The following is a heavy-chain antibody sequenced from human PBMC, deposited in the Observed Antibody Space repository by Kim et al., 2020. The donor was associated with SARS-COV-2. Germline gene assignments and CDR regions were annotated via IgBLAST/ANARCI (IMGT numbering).Heavy chain of an antibody. CDR2: ISGSGGST. J-gene: IGHJ3*02. CDR3: AKETLYSSSVYGDAFDI. V-gene: IGHV3-23*01. D-gene: IGHD6-13*01. Sequence: GGSLRLSCAASGFTFSSYAMSWVRQAPGKGLEWVSAISGSGGSTYYADSVKGRFTISRDNSKNTLYLQMNSLRAEDTAVYYCAKETLYSSSVYGDAFDIWGQGTMVTVSS. CDR1: GFTFSSYA.